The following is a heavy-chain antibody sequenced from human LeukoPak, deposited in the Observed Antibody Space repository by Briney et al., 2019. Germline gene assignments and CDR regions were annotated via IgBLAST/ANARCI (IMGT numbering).Heavy chain of an antibody. D-gene: IGHD1-26*01. Sequence: SETLSLTCTVSGGSISSSSYYWGWIRQPPGKGLEWIGSIYYSGSTYYNPSLKSRVTISIDTSKNQFSLRLSSVTAADTAMYYCAKSGGYGLIDYWGQGTLVTVSS. V-gene: IGHV4-39*01. CDR1: GGSISSSSYY. CDR3: AKSGGYGLIDY. J-gene: IGHJ4*02. CDR2: IYYSGST.